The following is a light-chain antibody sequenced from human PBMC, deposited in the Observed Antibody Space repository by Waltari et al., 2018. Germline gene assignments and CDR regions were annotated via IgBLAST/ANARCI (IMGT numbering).Light chain of an antibody. CDR1: YSNIGSNV. Sequence: QPVLTQPPSASGTPGQRVTISCSGSYSNIGSNVVNWYQQLPGKAPKLLIYRSDRRPSGVPVRFSGSKSGSSASLAIDGLHSEDEADYYCASWDDSLNGHWVFGGGTKVTVL. CDR2: RSD. V-gene: IGLV1-44*01. CDR3: ASWDDSLNGHWV. J-gene: IGLJ3*02.